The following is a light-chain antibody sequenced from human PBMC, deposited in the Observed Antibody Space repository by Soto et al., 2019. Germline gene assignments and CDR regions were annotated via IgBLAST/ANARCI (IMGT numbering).Light chain of an antibody. CDR1: SSDVGGYNY. V-gene: IGLV2-14*03. CDR3: SSYTGSSTQL. CDR2: GVS. Sequence: QSALTQPASVSGSPGQSITISCTGTSSDVGGYNYVSWYQHHPGKAPELMIYGVSNRPSGVSNRFSGSKSGNTASLTISGLQAEDEADYYCSSYTGSSTQLFGGGTKLTVL. J-gene: IGLJ2*01.